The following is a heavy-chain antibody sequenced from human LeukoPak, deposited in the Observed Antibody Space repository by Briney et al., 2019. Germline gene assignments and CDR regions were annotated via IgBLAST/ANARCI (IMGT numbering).Heavy chain of an antibody. Sequence: SETLSLTCGVNGGSFSGYYWNWIRQTPGKGLEWIGEINHSGSTNYNPSLKRRVTISVDTAQKQFSLRLTSVTAADTAVYYCARGRYLTTLGGAAAGFLDSWGQGTLVTVSS. V-gene: IGHV4-34*01. CDR3: ARGRYLTTLGGAAAGFLDS. CDR1: GGSFSGYY. J-gene: IGHJ4*02. CDR2: INHSGST. D-gene: IGHD6-13*01.